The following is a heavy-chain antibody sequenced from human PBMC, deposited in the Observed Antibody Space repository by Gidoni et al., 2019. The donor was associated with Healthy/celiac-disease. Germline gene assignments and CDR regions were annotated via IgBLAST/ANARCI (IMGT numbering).Heavy chain of an antibody. J-gene: IGHJ4*02. V-gene: IGHV3-23*01. D-gene: IGHD1-26*01. CDR1: IHPSPLC. CDR3: AKDCWPVGATGGGFDY. Sequence: EVQLLESGGGLVQPGGVPETLLFRLWIHPSPLCHELGPPGSGKGLEWVSAISGNGGSTYSADYVKGRFTISRDNSKNTLYLQMNSLRAEDTAVYYCAKDCWPVGATGGGFDYWGQGTLVTVSS. CDR2: ISGNGGST.